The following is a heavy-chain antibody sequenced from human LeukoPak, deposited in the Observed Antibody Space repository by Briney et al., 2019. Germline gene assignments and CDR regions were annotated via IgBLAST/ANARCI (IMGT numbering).Heavy chain of an antibody. Sequence: GESLKISCKGSGYTFANYWIGWVRQIPGKGREWMGIIYPGDSDTRYSPSFQGQVTASADKSISTTYLQWSSLKASDTAMYYCARQTVGGRYDYWGQGTLVTVSA. J-gene: IGHJ4*02. V-gene: IGHV5-51*01. CDR2: IYPGDSDT. CDR1: GYTFANYW. CDR3: ARQTVGGRYDY.